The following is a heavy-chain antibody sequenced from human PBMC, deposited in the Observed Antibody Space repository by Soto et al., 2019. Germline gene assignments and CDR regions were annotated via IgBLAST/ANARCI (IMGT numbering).Heavy chain of an antibody. Sequence: QVQLVQSGAEVKKPGSSVKVSCKDSGGTFSSYTISWVRQAPGQGLEWMGRIIPILGIANYAQKFQGRVTITADKSTSTAYMELSSLRSEYTAVYYCAREGGYCSGGSCYSLYWGQGTLVTVSS. V-gene: IGHV1-69*08. J-gene: IGHJ4*02. CDR2: IIPILGIA. CDR3: AREGGYCSGGSCYSLY. CDR1: GGTFSSYT. D-gene: IGHD2-15*01.